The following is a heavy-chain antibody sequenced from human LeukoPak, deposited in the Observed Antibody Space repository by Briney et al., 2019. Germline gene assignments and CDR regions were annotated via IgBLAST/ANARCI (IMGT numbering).Heavy chain of an antibody. J-gene: IGHJ5*02. V-gene: IGHV3-21*01. CDR1: GFTFSSYS. D-gene: IGHD3-16*02. CDR3: ARETYYDYVWGSYQDDNWFDP. CDR2: ISSSSSYI. Sequence: GGSLRLSCAASGFTFSSYSMNWVRQAPGKGLEWVSSISSSSSYIYYAGSVKGRFTISRDNAKNSLYLQMSSLRAEVTAVYYCARETYYDYVWGSYQDDNWFDPWGQGTLVTVSS.